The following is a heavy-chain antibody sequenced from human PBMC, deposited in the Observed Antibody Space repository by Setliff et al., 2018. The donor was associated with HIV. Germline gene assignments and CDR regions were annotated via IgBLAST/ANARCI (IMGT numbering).Heavy chain of an antibody. Sequence: PSETLSLTCTVSGGSITSYYWNWIRQSPGKGLEWIGYIFDSGTTKYNPSVPSRVTISVDTSKNKFSLKLSSGTAADTAVYYCASEKVAWTVSDSFFEFWGQGVPVTVSS. J-gene: IGHJ4*02. CDR3: ASEKVAWTVSDSFFEF. V-gene: IGHV4-59*01. D-gene: IGHD2-15*01. CDR2: IFDSGTT. CDR1: GGSITSYY.